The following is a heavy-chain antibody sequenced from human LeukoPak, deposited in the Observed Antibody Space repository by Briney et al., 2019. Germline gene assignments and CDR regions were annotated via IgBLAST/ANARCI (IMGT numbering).Heavy chain of an antibody. V-gene: IGHV3-7*01. CDR1: GFTFSSYG. D-gene: IGHD6-13*01. CDR3: ARDRGYSSSWVPYYYYYYMDV. J-gene: IGHJ6*03. Sequence: GGSLRLSCAASGFTFSSYGMSWVRQAPGKGLEWVANIKQDGGEKYYVDSVKGRVTISRDNAKNSLYLQMNSLRAEDTAVYYCARDRGYSSSWVPYYYYYYMDVWGKGTTVTISS. CDR2: IKQDGGEK.